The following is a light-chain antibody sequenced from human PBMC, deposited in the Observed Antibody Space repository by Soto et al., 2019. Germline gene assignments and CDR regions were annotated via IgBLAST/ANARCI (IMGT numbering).Light chain of an antibody. V-gene: IGLV2-14*01. CDR3: SSYTSSSTLDYV. CDR1: SSDVGGYNY. Sequence: QSALTQPGSVSGSPGQSITICCTGTSSDVGGYNYVSWYQQHPGKAPKLMIYEVSNRPSGVSNRFSGSKSGNTASLTISGLQAEDEADYYCSSYTSSSTLDYVFGTGTKLTVL. CDR2: EVS. J-gene: IGLJ1*01.